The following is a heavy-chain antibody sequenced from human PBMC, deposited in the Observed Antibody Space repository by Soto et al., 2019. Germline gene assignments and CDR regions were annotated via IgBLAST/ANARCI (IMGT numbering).Heavy chain of an antibody. CDR3: FRQEADCRGGYCYPEC. Sequence: PGGSLRLSCAASGVTFSGSSLHWLRQCSGKGLEWVGRIRNKTNNYATAYAASVKGRFTISRDDSKNTVYLQMDSLKTEDTAVYYCFRQEADCRGGYCYPECWGPGTMVTVSS. D-gene: IGHD2-15*01. CDR1: GVTFSGSS. CDR2: IRNKTNNYAT. V-gene: IGHV3-73*01. J-gene: IGHJ4*02.